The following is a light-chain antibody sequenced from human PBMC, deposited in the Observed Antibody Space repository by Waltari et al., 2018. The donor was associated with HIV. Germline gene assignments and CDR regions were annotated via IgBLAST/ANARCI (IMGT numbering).Light chain of an antibody. J-gene: IGKJ5*01. CDR2: DAS. CDR1: QNIGNY. Sequence: EVVLTQSPSTLSSSQGERATLSCRASQNIGNYLAWYQQKPGQAPRLRIYDASTRASGIPARFSGSGSGTDFTLTISSLEPEDVAVYYCQQRSNWPPVTFGQGTRLEI. CDR3: QQRSNWPPVT. V-gene: IGKV3-11*01.